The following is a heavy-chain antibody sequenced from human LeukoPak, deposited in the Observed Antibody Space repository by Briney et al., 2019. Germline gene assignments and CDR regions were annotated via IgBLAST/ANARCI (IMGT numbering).Heavy chain of an antibody. CDR2: ISASGGST. Sequence: GGSLRLSCATSGFTFSSYVMSWVRQAPGKGLEWVSEISASGGSTYYADSVKGRFTISRDNSKNTLYLQMNSLRAEDTAVYYCAKGGYSGYGTFDYWGQGTLSPSPQ. CDR1: GFTFSSYV. CDR3: AKGGYSGYGTFDY. D-gene: IGHD5-12*01. J-gene: IGHJ4*02. V-gene: IGHV3-23*01.